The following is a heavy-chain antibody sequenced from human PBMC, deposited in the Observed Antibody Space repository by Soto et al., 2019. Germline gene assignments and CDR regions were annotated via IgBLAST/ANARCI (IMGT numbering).Heavy chain of an antibody. Sequence: QVTLKESGPVLVKPTETLTLTCTVSGFSLSNAGMGVSWIRQPPGKALEWLAHIFSNDEKSYSTSLKRRLTISKETSKSQVVPTMTNMDPVDTATFFCARYLPYSSNFFDCWGQGTLVTVSS. CDR3: ARYLPYSSNFFDC. CDR1: GFSLSNAGMG. D-gene: IGHD6-13*01. CDR2: IFSNDEK. J-gene: IGHJ4*02. V-gene: IGHV2-26*01.